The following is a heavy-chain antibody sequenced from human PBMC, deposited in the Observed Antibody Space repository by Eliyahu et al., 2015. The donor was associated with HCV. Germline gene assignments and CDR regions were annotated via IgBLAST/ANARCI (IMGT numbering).Heavy chain of an antibody. J-gene: IGHJ5*02. D-gene: IGHD6-19*01. Sequence: QVQLQESGPGLVKPSETLSLTCTVSGGSIXTYYWSWIRQPPGKGLEWIGYIHYSGSTNYNPSLKSRVTISLDTSNNQFSLNLTSVTAADTAIYYCASGGGGIAVTGTGGWFDPWGQGTLVTVSS. CDR1: GGSIXTYY. CDR2: IHYSGST. CDR3: ASGGGGIAVTGTGGWFDP. V-gene: IGHV4-59*01.